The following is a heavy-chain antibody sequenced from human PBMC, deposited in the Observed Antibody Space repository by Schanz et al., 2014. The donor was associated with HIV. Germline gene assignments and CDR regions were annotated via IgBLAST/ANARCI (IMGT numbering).Heavy chain of an antibody. J-gene: IGHJ5*02. Sequence: EVQLVESGGGLVKPGGSLRLSCAASGFTFSSYSINWVRQAPGKGLEWLSSISDRSDYLHYADSVKGRFTISRDNAKNSLYLQMSSLRAEDTAMYYCARDRVSGSSSSSWFDPWGQGTLVTVSS. CDR3: ARDRVSGSSSSSWFDP. CDR1: GFTFSSYS. V-gene: IGHV3-21*04. D-gene: IGHD6-6*01. CDR2: ISDRSDYL.